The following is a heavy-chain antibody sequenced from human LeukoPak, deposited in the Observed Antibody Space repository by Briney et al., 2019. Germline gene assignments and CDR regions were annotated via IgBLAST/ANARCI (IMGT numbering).Heavy chain of an antibody. CDR1: GYTFTSYY. CDR3: ARDLMGIAYRGAFYY. D-gene: IGHD6-13*01. V-gene: IGHV1-46*01. Sequence: ASVTVSFKASGYTFTSYYMHWVRQAPGQGLEWVGIINPSGGSTSYAQKFQGRVTMTRDMSTSTVYMELSSLRSEDTAVYYCARDLMGIAYRGAFYYWGQGTLVTVSS. CDR2: INPSGGST. J-gene: IGHJ4*02.